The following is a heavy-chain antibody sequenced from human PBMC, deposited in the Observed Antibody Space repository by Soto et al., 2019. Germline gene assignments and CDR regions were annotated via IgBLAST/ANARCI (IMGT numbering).Heavy chain of an antibody. J-gene: IGHJ6*02. D-gene: IGHD5-18*01. CDR3: ARERIQLEYYYYYGMDV. V-gene: IGHV3-33*01. Sequence: TGGSLRLSCAASGFTFSSYGMHWVRQAPGKGLEWVAVIWYDGSNKYYADSVKGRFTISRDNSKNTLYLQMNSLRAEDTAVYYCARERIQLEYYYYYGMDVWGQGTTVTVSS. CDR1: GFTFSSYG. CDR2: IWYDGSNK.